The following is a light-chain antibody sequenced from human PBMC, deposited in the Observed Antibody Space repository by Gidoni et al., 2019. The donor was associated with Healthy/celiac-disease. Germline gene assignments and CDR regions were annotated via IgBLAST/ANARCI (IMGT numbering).Light chain of an antibody. CDR2: DAS. CDR3: QQRGNWLFT. Sequence: EIVLTPSPATLSLSPGERATLSCRASQSVSSYLAWYQQKPGQAPRLLIYDASNRATGIPARFSGSGSGTDFTLTISSLEPEDFAVYYCQQRGNWLFTFGHGTKVDIK. V-gene: IGKV3-11*01. CDR1: QSVSSY. J-gene: IGKJ3*01.